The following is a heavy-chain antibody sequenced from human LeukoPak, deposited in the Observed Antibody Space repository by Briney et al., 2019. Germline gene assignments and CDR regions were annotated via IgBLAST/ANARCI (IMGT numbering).Heavy chain of an antibody. CDR1: GFTFDDYA. J-gene: IGHJ4*02. Sequence: GGSLRLSCAASGFTFDDYAMHWVRQAPGKGLEWVSGISWNSGSIGYADSVKGRFTISRDNAKNSLYLQMNSLRAEDTAVYYCANGQWLPFDYWGQGTLVTVSS. CDR2: ISWNSGSI. CDR3: ANGQWLPFDY. V-gene: IGHV3-9*01. D-gene: IGHD5-12*01.